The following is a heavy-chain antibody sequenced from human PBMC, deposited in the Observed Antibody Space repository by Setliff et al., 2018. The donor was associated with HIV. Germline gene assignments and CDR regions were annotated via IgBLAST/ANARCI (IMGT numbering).Heavy chain of an antibody. V-gene: IGHV4-39*01. D-gene: IGHD3-22*01. Sequence: KPSETLSLTCTVSGGSITSTTYYWGWIRQPPGKGLEWIGTIHYTGNTYHNPSLKSRVTISVEASKNQISLKLTAVAAADSAVYYCGGNGYYSIDYWGQGTLVNVSS. CDR3: GGNGYYSIDY. CDR2: IHYTGNT. CDR1: GGSITSTTYY. J-gene: IGHJ4*02.